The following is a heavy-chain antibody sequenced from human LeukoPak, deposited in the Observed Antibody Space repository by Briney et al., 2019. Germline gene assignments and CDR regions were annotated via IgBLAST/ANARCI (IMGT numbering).Heavy chain of an antibody. Sequence: SETPSLTCTVSGGSIGSFYWSWIRQPPGKGLEWIGYIYYSGSTDYNPSLRSRVTISVDTSKSQFSLKLSSVTAAATAVYYCASGRGLYSFYAFDIWGQGTMVTVSS. CDR3: ASGRGLYSFYAFDI. V-gene: IGHV4-59*01. J-gene: IGHJ3*02. D-gene: IGHD5-18*01. CDR2: IYYSGST. CDR1: GGSIGSFY.